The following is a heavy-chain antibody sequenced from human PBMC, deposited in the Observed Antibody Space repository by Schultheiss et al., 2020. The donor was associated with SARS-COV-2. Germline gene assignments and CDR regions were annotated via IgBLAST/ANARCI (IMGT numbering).Heavy chain of an antibody. CDR3: ARHAQKYSGYDYVEL. CDR1: GGTFSSYA. Sequence: SVKVSCKASGGTFSSYAISWVRQAPGQGLEWMGGIIPIFGTANYAQKFQGRVTITADESTSTAYMELSSLRSEDTAVYYCARHAQKYSGYDYVELWGQGTLVTVSS. CDR2: IIPIFGTA. J-gene: IGHJ4*02. V-gene: IGHV1-69*13. D-gene: IGHD5-12*01.